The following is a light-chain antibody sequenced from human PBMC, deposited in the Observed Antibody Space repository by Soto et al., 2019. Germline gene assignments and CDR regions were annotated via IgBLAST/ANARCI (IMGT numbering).Light chain of an antibody. CDR2: KVS. CDR1: QSLVHSDGNTH. V-gene: IGKV2-24*01. Sequence: DIVMTQTPLSSPVTLGQPASISCRSSQSLVHSDGNTHLSWLQQRPGQPPRILIYKVSNRFSGVPDRISGSGAGTDVTLNISRVEAEDVGIYYCMQATKCPPYTFGQGTKLEIK. CDR3: MQATKCPPYT. J-gene: IGKJ2*01.